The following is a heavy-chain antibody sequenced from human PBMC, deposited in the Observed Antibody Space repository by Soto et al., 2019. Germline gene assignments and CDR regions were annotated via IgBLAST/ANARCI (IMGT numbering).Heavy chain of an antibody. Sequence: SETLSLTCTVSGGSISSGGYYWSWIRQHPGKGLEWIGYIYYSGSTYYNPSLKSRVTISVDTSKNQFSLKRSSVTAADTAVYYCARDRIDYGGNSCFDYWGQGALVTVS. D-gene: IGHD4-17*01. CDR2: IYYSGST. V-gene: IGHV4-31*03. J-gene: IGHJ4*02. CDR3: ARDRIDYGGNSCFDY. CDR1: GGSISSGGYY.